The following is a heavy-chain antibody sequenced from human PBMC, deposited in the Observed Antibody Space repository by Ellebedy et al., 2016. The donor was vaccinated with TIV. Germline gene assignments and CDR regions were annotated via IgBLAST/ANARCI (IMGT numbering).Heavy chain of an antibody. J-gene: IGHJ4*02. CDR3: ARLYSYGSYGEYYFDY. D-gene: IGHD5-18*01. Sequence: SGPTLVXPTPTLTLTCTFSGFSLSTSGMCVSWIRQPPGKALEWLALIDWDDDKYYSTSLKTRLTISKDTSKNQVVLTMTNMDPVDTATYYCARLYSYGSYGEYYFDYWGQGTLVTVSS. CDR2: IDWDDDK. CDR1: GFSLSTSGMC. V-gene: IGHV2-70*01.